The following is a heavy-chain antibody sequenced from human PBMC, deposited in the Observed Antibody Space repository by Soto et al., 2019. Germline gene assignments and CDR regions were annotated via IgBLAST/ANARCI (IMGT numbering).Heavy chain of an antibody. Sequence: QVQLQESGPGLVKPSQPLSLTCPVSGGSFDNFEYYWTWIRQPPGKGLEWVGYIYYSGRTNYNPSLNSRLTISLDTSKNQFSLRLTSVSAADTAMYYCARDRSNSPDYFDFWGQGTLVTVSS. D-gene: IGHD6-6*01. CDR1: GGSFDNFEYY. CDR3: ARDRSNSPDYFDF. CDR2: IYYSGRT. V-gene: IGHV4-30-4*01. J-gene: IGHJ4*02.